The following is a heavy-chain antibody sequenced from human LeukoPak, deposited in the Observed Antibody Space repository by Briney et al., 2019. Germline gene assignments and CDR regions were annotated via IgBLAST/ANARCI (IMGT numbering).Heavy chain of an antibody. Sequence: SETLSLTCSISGGSISSTNYYWGWIRQPPGKGLEWIGSIYYSGCTYYNPSLKSRVTISVDTSKIQFSLNLSSVTAADTAVYYCARDSCSSTSCRKKFDDWGQGTLVTVSS. CDR1: GGSISSTNYY. J-gene: IGHJ4*02. V-gene: IGHV4-39*07. CDR2: IYYSGCT. CDR3: ARDSCSSTSCRKKFDD. D-gene: IGHD2-2*01.